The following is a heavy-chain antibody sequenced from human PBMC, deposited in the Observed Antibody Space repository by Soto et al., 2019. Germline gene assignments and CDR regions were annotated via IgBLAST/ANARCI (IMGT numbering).Heavy chain of an antibody. V-gene: IGHV1-18*01. Sequence: ASVKVSCKASGYTFTSYGISWVRQAPGQGLEWMGWISAYNGNTNYAQRLQGRVTMTTDTSTSTAYMELRSLRSDDTAVYYCARVCSSGWSNWFDPWGQGTLVTVSS. CDR2: ISAYNGNT. D-gene: IGHD6-19*01. J-gene: IGHJ5*02. CDR1: GYTFTSYG. CDR3: ARVCSSGWSNWFDP.